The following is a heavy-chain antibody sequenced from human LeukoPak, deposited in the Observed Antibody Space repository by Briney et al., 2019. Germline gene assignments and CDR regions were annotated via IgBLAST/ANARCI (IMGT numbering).Heavy chain of an antibody. CDR3: ARDFTMVRGVITYYFDY. CDR1: GFTFSSYA. D-gene: IGHD3-10*01. J-gene: IGHJ4*02. V-gene: IGHV3-30-3*01. Sequence: GGSLRLSCAASGFTFSSYAMHWVRQAPGKGLEWVAVISYDGSNKYYADSVKGRFTIPRDNSKNTLYLQMNSLRAEDTAVYYCARDFTMVRGVITYYFDYWGQGTLVTVSS. CDR2: ISYDGSNK.